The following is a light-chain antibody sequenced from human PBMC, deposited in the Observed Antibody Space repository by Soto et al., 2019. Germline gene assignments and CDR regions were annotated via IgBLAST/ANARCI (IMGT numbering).Light chain of an antibody. CDR3: QHYASFSGT. J-gene: IGKJ1*01. CDR2: KAS. V-gene: IGKV1-5*03. Sequence: IQMTQSPSTLSGTVGDRVTITCRASQTISSWLAWYQQKPGKAPKLLIYKASTLETGVPSRFSGSGSRTEFTLTISSLQPDDFATYYCQHYASFSGTFGQGTKVDIK. CDR1: QTISSW.